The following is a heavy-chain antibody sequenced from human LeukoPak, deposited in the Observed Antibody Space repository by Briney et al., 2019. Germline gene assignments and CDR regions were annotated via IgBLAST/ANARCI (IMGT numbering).Heavy chain of an antibody. CDR3: ARFGYSGWNLEY. CDR2: INQGGSVE. Sequence: PGGSLRLSCVASGFSFRDFWMTWVRQAPGKGLEWVANINQGGSVEYYVDSVKGRFTISRDDAKSSLYVQMNSLRDEDTAVYYCARFGYSGWNLEYWGQGTLVTVSS. V-gene: IGHV3-7*01. J-gene: IGHJ4*02. CDR1: GFSFRDFW. D-gene: IGHD5-12*01.